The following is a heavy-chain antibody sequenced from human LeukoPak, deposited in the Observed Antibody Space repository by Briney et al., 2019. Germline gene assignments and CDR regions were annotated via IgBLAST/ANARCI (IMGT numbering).Heavy chain of an antibody. CDR1: RITLKNFG. V-gene: IGHV3-23*01. CDR3: AKGRSSGYHYFDY. CDR2: ISGSGGTT. J-gene: IGHJ4*02. D-gene: IGHD3-22*01. Sequence: GGSLRLSCAASRITLKNFGMSWVRQAPGKGLEWVSVISGSGGTTSYTDSVKGRFTISRDNAKNSLYLQMNSLRAEDTALYYCAKGRSSGYHYFDYWGQGTLVTVSS.